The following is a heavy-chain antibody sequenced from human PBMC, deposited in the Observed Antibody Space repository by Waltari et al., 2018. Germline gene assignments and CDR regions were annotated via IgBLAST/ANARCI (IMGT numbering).Heavy chain of an antibody. J-gene: IGHJ4*02. CDR2: IIPIRGIA. V-gene: IGHV1-69*10. Sequence: QVQLVQSGAEVKKPGSSVKVSCKASGGTFSSYAISWVRQAPGQGLEWMGGIIPIRGIANYAQKFQGRVTITADKSTSTAYMELSSLRSEDTAVYYCARVVSPYDSSGYYQYYFDYWGQGTLVTVSS. CDR3: ARVVSPYDSSGYYQYYFDY. CDR1: GGTFSSYA. D-gene: IGHD3-22*01.